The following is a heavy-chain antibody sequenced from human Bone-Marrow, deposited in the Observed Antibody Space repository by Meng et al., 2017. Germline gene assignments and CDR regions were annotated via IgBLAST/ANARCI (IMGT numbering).Heavy chain of an antibody. V-gene: IGHV3-21*01. Sequence: GGSLRLSCAASGFTFSSYSMNWVRQAPGKGLEWVSSISSSSSYIYYADSVKGRFTISRDNAKNSLYLQMNSLRAEDTAVYYCATRGKTYYGSGRLQNPDYWGQGTRVTVSS. D-gene: IGHD3-10*01. CDR2: ISSSSSYI. CDR1: GFTFSSYS. CDR3: ATRGKTYYGSGRLQNPDY. J-gene: IGHJ4*02.